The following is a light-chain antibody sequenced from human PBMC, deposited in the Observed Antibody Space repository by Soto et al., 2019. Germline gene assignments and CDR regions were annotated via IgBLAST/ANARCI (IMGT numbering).Light chain of an antibody. CDR3: QQYYNTPYT. CDR2: WAS. CDR1: QNVLSRSSTKRY. Sequence: DIVMTQSPDFLAVSLGEMATITCQSSQNVLSRSSTKRYLAWYLQRPGQPPRLLLYWASTRESGVPDRFIGSGSETDFTLTISSLQAGDEAIYHCQQYYNTPYTFGQGTTLEIK. V-gene: IGKV4-1*01. J-gene: IGKJ2*01.